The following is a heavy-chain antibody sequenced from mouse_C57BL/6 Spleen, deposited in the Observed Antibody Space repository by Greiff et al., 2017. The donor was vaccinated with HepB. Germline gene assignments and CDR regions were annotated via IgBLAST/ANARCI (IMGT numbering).Heavy chain of an antibody. J-gene: IGHJ3*01. CDR3: ARRDYYGSSFAY. CDR1: GFTFSDYG. V-gene: IGHV5-17*01. D-gene: IGHD1-1*01. Sequence: DVKLVESGGGLVKPGGSLKLSCAASGFTFSDYGMHWVRQAPEKGLGWVAYISSGSSTIYYADTVKGRFTISRDNAKNTLFLQMTSLRSEDTAMYYCARRDYYGSSFAYWGQGTLVTVSA. CDR2: ISSGSSTI.